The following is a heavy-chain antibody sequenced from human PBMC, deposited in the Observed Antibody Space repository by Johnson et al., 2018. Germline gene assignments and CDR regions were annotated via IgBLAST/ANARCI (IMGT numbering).Heavy chain of an antibody. D-gene: IGHD3-22*01. CDR2: IIPIFGTA. V-gene: IGHV1-69*01. Sequence: QVQLVESGAEVKKPGSSVKVSCKASGGTFSSYAISWVRQAPGQGLAWMGGIIPIFGTANYAQKFQGRVTITAEESTSTAYMELTSLRSEDTAVYYCPRSYYYDSSGYYPTEDAFDIWGQGTMVTVSS. CDR1: GGTFSSYA. J-gene: IGHJ3*02. CDR3: PRSYYYDSSGYYPTEDAFDI.